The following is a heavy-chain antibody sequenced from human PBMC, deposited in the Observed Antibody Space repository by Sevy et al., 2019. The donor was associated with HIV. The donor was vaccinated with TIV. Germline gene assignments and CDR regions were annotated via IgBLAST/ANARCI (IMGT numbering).Heavy chain of an antibody. J-gene: IGHJ6*02. Sequence: ASVKVSCKASGYTFTSYGISWVRQAPGQGLEWMGWISAYNGNTNDAQKLQGRVTMTTDTSTSTAYMELRSLRSDDTAVYYCASGGSGSYYYYYGMDVWGQGTTVTVSS. CDR1: GYTFTSYG. V-gene: IGHV1-18*01. CDR2: ISAYNGNT. CDR3: ASGGSGSYYYYYGMDV. D-gene: IGHD1-26*01.